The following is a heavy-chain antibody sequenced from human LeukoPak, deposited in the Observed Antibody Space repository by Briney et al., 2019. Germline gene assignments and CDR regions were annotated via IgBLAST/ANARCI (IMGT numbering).Heavy chain of an antibody. CDR3: AREVGRSFDY. CDR1: GYSISSGYY. Sequence: SETLSRTCTVPGYSISSGYYWGWIRQPPGKGLEWIGSIYHSGSTYYNPSLQSRVTISVDTSNNQFSLKLSSVTAADTAVYYCAREVGRSFDYWGQGTLVTVSS. CDR2: IYHSGST. D-gene: IGHD2-2*01. V-gene: IGHV4-38-2*02. J-gene: IGHJ4*02.